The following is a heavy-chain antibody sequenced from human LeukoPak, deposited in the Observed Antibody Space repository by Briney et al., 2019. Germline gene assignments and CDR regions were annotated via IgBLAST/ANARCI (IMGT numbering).Heavy chain of an antibody. D-gene: IGHD4-17*01. CDR3: AKGGDYGDRFDY. CDR1: GFTLSNAW. CDR2: ISGSGGST. J-gene: IGHJ4*02. Sequence: GGSLRLSCAASGFTLSNAWMNWVRQAPGKGLEWVSAISGSGGSTYYADSVKGRFTISRDNSKNTLYLQMNSLRAEDTAVYYCAKGGDYGDRFDYWGQGTLVTVSS. V-gene: IGHV3-23*01.